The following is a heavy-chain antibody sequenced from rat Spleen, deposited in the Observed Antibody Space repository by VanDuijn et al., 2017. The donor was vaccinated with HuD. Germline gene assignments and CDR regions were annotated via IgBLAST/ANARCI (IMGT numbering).Heavy chain of an antibody. CDR3: ATHDGGPRVLYWYFDF. D-gene: IGHD1-11*01. V-gene: IGHV5-7*01. J-gene: IGHJ1*01. CDR2: IIYDGSST. Sequence: EVQLVESGGGLVQPGRSLKLSCVASGFTFSDYAMAWVRQSPKKGLEWVATIIYDGSSTYYRDSVKGRFTISRDNAKSTLYLQMDSLRSEDTATYYCATHDGGPRVLYWYFDFWGPGTMVTVSS. CDR1: GFTFSDYA.